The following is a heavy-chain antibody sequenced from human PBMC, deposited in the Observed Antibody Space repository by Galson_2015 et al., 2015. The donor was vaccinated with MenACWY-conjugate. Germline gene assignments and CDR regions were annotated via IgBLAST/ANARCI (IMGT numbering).Heavy chain of an antibody. CDR2: IDPVNSNI. CDR3: AIHPPGGRGMDV. J-gene: IGHJ6*02. CDR1: GYSFTNYW. Sequence: QSGAEVKKPGESLKISCKGSGYSFTNYWYAWVHQMPGKGLEWVGLIDPVNSNIRYSPSFQGQVTISADESISTAYLQWSSLKASDTSTYYCAIHPPGGRGMDVWGRGTTVTVSS. V-gene: IGHV5-51*07. D-gene: IGHD1-26*01.